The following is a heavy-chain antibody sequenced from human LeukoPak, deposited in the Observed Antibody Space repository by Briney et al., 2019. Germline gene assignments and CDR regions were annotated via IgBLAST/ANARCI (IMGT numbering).Heavy chain of an antibody. CDR1: GYTLTSYY. Sequence: ASVKVSCKASGYTLTSYYMHWVRQAPGQGLEWMGLINPSGGSTSYAQKFQGRVTMTRDTSTSTVYMELSSLRSEDTAVYYCARDPLSVAGTNYFDYWGQGTLVTVSS. D-gene: IGHD6-19*01. CDR3: ARDPLSVAGTNYFDY. V-gene: IGHV1-46*01. CDR2: INPSGGST. J-gene: IGHJ4*02.